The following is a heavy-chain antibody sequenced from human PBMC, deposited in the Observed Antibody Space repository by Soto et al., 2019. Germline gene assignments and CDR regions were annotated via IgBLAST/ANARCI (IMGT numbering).Heavy chain of an antibody. V-gene: IGHV3-30*18. Sequence: QVQLVESGGGVVQPGRSLRLSCAASGFTFSSCGMHWVRQGPGKGLEWVAVISYDGSNKYYADSVKGRFTISRDNSENTLYLQMNSLRAEDTAVYYCAKDQAVTIYWYFDLWGRGTLVTVSS. D-gene: IGHD4-17*01. CDR3: AKDQAVTIYWYFDL. CDR1: GFTFSSCG. J-gene: IGHJ2*01. CDR2: ISYDGSNK.